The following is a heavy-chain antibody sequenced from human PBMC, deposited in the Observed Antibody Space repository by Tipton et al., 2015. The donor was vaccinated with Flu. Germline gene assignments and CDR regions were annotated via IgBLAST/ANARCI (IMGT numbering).Heavy chain of an antibody. CDR1: SGSIRSTNYF. D-gene: IGHD4-17*01. CDR2: IYPSGTT. J-gene: IGHJ4*02. Sequence: TLSLTCTVSSGSIRSTNYFCAWIRQPPGKRLELIGSIYPSGTTYYNPSLKSRVTISADTSKSQFSLKLSSVTAADTAVYYCARVGPYGDYLSWGQGTLVTVSS. V-gene: IGHV4-39*07. CDR3: ARVGPYGDYLS.